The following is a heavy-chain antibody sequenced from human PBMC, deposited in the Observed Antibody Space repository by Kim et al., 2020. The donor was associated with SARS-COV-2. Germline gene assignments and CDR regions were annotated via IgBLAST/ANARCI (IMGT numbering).Heavy chain of an antibody. D-gene: IGHD3-10*01. CDR1: GYTFTSYY. J-gene: IGHJ5*02. V-gene: IGHV1-46*01. Sequence: ASVKVSCKASGYTFTSYYMHWVRQAPGQGLEWMGIINPSGGSTSYAQKFQGRVTMTRDTSTSTVYMELSSLRSEDTAVYYCAREMGVDYGSGTLLFDPWGQGPLVTVSS. CDR3: AREMGVDYGSGTLLFDP. CDR2: INPSGGST.